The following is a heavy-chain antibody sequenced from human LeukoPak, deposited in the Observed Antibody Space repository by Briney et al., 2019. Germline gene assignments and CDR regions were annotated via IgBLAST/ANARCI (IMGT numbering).Heavy chain of an antibody. CDR2: ISYDGSVE. CDR1: GFTFSNYA. Sequence: GSLRLSCAASGFTFSNYAMHWVRQAPGKGLEWVALISYDGSVEKSAASVKGRFTISRDNSKNTLYLQMNSLRIEDTAVYYCARALGSSWDSSLDSWGQGTLVPVSS. V-gene: IGHV3-30*04. CDR3: ARALGSSWDSSLDS. D-gene: IGHD6-13*01. J-gene: IGHJ4*02.